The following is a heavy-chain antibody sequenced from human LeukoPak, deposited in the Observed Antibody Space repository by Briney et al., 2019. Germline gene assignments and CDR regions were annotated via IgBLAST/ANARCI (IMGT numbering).Heavy chain of an antibody. J-gene: IGHJ6*03. Sequence: GGSLRLSCAASGFTFSSYGMHWVRQAPGKGLEWVAVISYDGSNKYYADSVKGRFTISRDNSKNTLYLQMNSLRAEDTAVYYCARAGSNSPLYYMDVWGKGTTVTVSS. CDR1: GFTFSSYG. V-gene: IGHV3-30*03. D-gene: IGHD2-21*01. CDR2: ISYDGSNK. CDR3: ARAGSNSPLYYMDV.